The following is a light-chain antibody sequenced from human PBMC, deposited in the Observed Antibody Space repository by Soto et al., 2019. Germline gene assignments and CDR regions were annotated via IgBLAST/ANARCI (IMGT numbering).Light chain of an antibody. V-gene: IGKV2-28*01. Sequence: DIVMTQSPLSLSVTPGEPASISCRSSQSLLYTGGYNYLDWYLQKPGQSPRLLVYLGSNRASGVPDRFSGSGSGTDFTLKISRVEAEDVGVYYYMQALQTPLSFGGGTKVEIK. CDR3: MQALQTPLS. CDR2: LGS. CDR1: QSLLYTGGYNY. J-gene: IGKJ4*01.